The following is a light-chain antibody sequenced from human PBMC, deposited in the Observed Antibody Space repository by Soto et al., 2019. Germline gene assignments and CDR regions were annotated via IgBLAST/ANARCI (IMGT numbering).Light chain of an antibody. J-gene: IGKJ1*01. Sequence: DLQMTQSPSTLSASVGDRVTITCRASQSISSWLAWYQQKPGKAPKLLIYKASSLESGVPSRFSGSGSGTEFTLTISSLQPDDFATYYYQQYNSYPWTFGQGTKVEIK. CDR2: KAS. CDR3: QQYNSYPWT. V-gene: IGKV1-5*03. CDR1: QSISSW.